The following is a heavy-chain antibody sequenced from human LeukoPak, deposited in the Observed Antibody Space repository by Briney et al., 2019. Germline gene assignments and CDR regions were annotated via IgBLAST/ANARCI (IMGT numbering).Heavy chain of an antibody. Sequence: SGTLSLTCAVSGGSIRSSNWWTWVRQAPGKGLEWIGEIYHSGSTNYNPSLKSRVTISVDKSKNQFSLKLNSVTAADTAIYYCARNYDGNSEPPDSWGQGTLVTVSS. D-gene: IGHD4-23*01. CDR1: GGSIRSSNW. V-gene: IGHV4-4*02. CDR2: IYHSGST. CDR3: ARNYDGNSEPPDS. J-gene: IGHJ4*02.